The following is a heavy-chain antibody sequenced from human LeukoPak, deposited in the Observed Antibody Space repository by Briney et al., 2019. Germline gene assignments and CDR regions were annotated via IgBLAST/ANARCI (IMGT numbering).Heavy chain of an antibody. J-gene: IGHJ4*02. Sequence: GGSLRLSCAASGFTFSSYWMNWVRQAPGKGLEWVANIKQDRSDKYYADSVKGRFTISRDNAKNSLYLQMNSLRAEDTAVYYCARDPAYYYESSGYYDYWGQGTLVTVSS. CDR2: IKQDRSDK. V-gene: IGHV3-7*01. CDR1: GFTFSSYW. D-gene: IGHD3-22*01. CDR3: ARDPAYYYESSGYYDY.